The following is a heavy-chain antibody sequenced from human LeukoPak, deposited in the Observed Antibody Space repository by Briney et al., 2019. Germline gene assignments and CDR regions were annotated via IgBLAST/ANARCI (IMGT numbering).Heavy chain of an antibody. CDR1: GFTFSSYA. Sequence: GRSLRLSCAASGFTFSSYAMHWVRQAPGKGLEWAAVISYDGSNKYYADSVKGRFTISRDNSKNTLYLQMNSLRAEDTAVYYCARQHVYCSSTSCYADAFDIWGQGTMVTVSS. CDR2: ISYDGSNK. D-gene: IGHD2-2*01. CDR3: ARQHVYCSSTSCYADAFDI. V-gene: IGHV3-30-3*01. J-gene: IGHJ3*02.